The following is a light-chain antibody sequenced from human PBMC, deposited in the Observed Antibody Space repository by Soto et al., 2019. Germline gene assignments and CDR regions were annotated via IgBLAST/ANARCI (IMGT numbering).Light chain of an antibody. CDR3: QQSYSTPFT. Sequence: DIQMTQSPSSLSTSVGDRVTITCRASQIISDYLNWYQQKPGKAPKLLIYAASSLQSGVPSRFRGSGSGTDFTLTISSLQPEDFATYYCQQSYSTPFTFGGGTKVEIK. J-gene: IGKJ4*01. V-gene: IGKV1-39*01. CDR2: AAS. CDR1: QIISDY.